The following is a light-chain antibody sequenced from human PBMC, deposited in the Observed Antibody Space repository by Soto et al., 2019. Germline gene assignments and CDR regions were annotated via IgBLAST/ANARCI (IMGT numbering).Light chain of an antibody. CDR3: QQYNDYSWT. V-gene: IGKV1-5*03. CDR1: QSISAW. J-gene: IGKJ1*01. Sequence: DIQRTQSPSTQPACVGDRDSINCRASQSISAWLAWYQQKPGKAPRLLIYKASTLEIGVPSRFSGSGSGTEFTLTISSLQPEDVATYYCQQYNDYSWTFGQGTKVDIK. CDR2: KAS.